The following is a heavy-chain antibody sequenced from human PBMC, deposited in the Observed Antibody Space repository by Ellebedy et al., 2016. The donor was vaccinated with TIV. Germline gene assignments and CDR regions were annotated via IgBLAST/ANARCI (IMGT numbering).Heavy chain of an antibody. Sequence: GESLKISCAASGFSVNSYYMSWVRQAPGKGLEWHSVIYGGGGTYYADSVRGRFSISKDTSKNTVYLQMNSLRAEDTGVYYCASAHSFNYFDGYWGQGTLVTVSS. CDR3: ASAHSFNYFDGY. D-gene: IGHD3-10*01. J-gene: IGHJ4*02. CDR1: GFSVNSYY. CDR2: IYGGGGT. V-gene: IGHV3-66*01.